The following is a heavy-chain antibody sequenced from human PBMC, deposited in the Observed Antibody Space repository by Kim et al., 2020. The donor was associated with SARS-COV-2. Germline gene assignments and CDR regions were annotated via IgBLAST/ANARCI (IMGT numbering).Heavy chain of an antibody. Sequence: GGSLRLSCAASGFIFSSYAMHWVRQGPGKGLEWVAVIAYDGSIKYYADSVKGRFTISRDNSKNTVYLQMNSLTTEDTAIYYCAKGRDLNWVDPWGQGTLVTVSS. V-gene: IGHV3-30*01. CDR2: IAYDGSIK. CDR1: GFIFSSYA. J-gene: IGHJ5*02. CDR3: AKGRDLNWVDP.